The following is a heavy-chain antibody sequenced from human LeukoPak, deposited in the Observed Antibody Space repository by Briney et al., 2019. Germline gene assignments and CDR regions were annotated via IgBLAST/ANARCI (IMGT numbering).Heavy chain of an antibody. J-gene: IGHJ6*02. CDR2: IRYDGSNK. CDR1: GFTFSSYG. D-gene: IGHD7-27*01. CDR3: ARAGDILLVSYFHYYGMDV. V-gene: IGHV3-30*02. Sequence: GGSLRLSCAASGFTFSSYGMHWVRQAPGKGLEWVAFIRYDGSNKYYADSVKGRLTISRDNAQNSLYLQMNSLRAEDTAVYYCARAGDILLVSYFHYYGMDVWGQGTTVIVSS.